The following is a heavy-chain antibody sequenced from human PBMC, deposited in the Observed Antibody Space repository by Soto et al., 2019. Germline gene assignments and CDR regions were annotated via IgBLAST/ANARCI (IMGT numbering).Heavy chain of an antibody. J-gene: IGHJ4*02. Sequence: SVKVSCKASGGTFSSYTISWVRQAPGQGLEWMGRTIPILGIANYAQKFQGRVTITADKSTSTAYMELSSLRSEDTAVYYCARPQDYDDCLDSWGQGTPVTVSS. CDR3: ARPQDYDDCLDS. D-gene: IGHD3-22*01. CDR2: TIPILGIA. CDR1: GGTFSSYT. V-gene: IGHV1-69*02.